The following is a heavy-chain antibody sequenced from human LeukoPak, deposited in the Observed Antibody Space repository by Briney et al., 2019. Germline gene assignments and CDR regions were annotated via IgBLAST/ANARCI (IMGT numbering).Heavy chain of an antibody. CDR3: ARDLWGKYSSSWSNWFASGYGMDV. J-gene: IGHJ6*02. CDR2: ISAYNGNT. V-gene: IGHV1-18*01. D-gene: IGHD6-13*01. Sequence: ASVKVSCKASGYTFTSYGISWVRQAPGQGLEWMGWISAYNGNTNYAQKLQGRVTMTTDTSTSTAYMELRSLRSDDTAVYYCARDLWGKYSSSWSNWFASGYGMDVWGQGTTVTVSS. CDR1: GYTFTSYG.